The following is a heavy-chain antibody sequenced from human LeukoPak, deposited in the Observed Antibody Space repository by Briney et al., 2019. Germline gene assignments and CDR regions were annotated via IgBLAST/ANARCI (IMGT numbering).Heavy chain of an antibody. D-gene: IGHD4-23*01. V-gene: IGHV4-30-2*01. CDR2: TYHSGST. CDR1: GGSISSGGYS. Sequence: SETLSLTCAVSGGSISSGGYSWSWIRQPPGKGLEWIGYTYHSGSTYYNPSLKSRVTISVDRSKNQFSLKLSSVTAADTAVYYCARDRTVVSAFDIWGQGTMVTVSS. J-gene: IGHJ3*02. CDR3: ARDRTVVSAFDI.